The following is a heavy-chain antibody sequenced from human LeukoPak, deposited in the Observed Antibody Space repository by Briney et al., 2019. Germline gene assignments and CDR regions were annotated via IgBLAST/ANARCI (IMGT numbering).Heavy chain of an antibody. CDR1: GGSISGGGYN. D-gene: IGHD4-23*01. V-gene: IGHV4-31*02. Sequence: SETLSLTWTVAGGSISGGGYNWSWIRQHPGKGLEWIGYIYYSGSTYYNPSLKSRVTISVDTSKNQFSLKLSSVTAADTAVYYCARVDYGGNPIAFDDGGQGTLVTVSS. CDR2: IYYSGST. J-gene: IGHJ4*02. CDR3: ARVDYGGNPIAFDD.